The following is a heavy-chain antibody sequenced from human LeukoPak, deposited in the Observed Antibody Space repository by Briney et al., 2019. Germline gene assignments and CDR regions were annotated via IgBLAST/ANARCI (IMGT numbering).Heavy chain of an antibody. D-gene: IGHD6-13*01. J-gene: IGHJ4*02. CDR2: ISAYNGNT. CDR3: ARGGDSDTYYFDY. Sequence: ASVKVSCKASGYTFTSYGISWVRQAPGQGLEWMGWISAYNGNTNYAQKFQGRVTMTRDTSISTAYMELSRLRSDDTAVYYCARGGDSDTYYFDYWGQGTLVTVSS. CDR1: GYTFTSYG. V-gene: IGHV1-18*01.